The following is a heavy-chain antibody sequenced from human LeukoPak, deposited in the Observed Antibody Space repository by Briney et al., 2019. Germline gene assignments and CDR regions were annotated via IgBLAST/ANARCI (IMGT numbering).Heavy chain of an antibody. D-gene: IGHD1-26*01. CDR3: AEVPVGPTPYFYY. Sequence: GGSLRLSCAASGFTFSTYAMSWVRQAPGKGLEWVSGISGSGDATYYADSVKGRFTISRDNSKNTLYLQMDSLRAEDTAVYYCAEVPVGPTPYFYYWGQGTPVTVSS. CDR1: GFTFSTYA. CDR2: ISGSGDAT. J-gene: IGHJ4*02. V-gene: IGHV3-23*01.